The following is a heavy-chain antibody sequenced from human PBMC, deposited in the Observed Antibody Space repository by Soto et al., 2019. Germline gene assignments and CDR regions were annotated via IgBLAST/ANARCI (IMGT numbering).Heavy chain of an antibody. Sequence: QVQLQQWGAGLLKPSETLSLTCAVYGGSFSGYYWCWIRQPPRKGLQWIGEINPSGSTNYNPALKITITISVDTSNNQFALKLGSVTAADTAVYYCARRRGNRGYDMARYRFHTWGQGPLGAVSS. D-gene: IGHD5-12*01. J-gene: IGHJ5*02. CDR3: ARRRGNRGYDMARYRFHT. CDR2: INPSGST. V-gene: IGHV4-34*01. CDR1: GGSFSGYY.